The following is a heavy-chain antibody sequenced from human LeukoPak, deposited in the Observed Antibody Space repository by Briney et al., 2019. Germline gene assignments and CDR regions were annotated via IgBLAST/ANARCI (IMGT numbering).Heavy chain of an antibody. J-gene: IGHJ3*02. CDR1: GYSFTSYW. V-gene: IGHV5-51*01. Sequence: GESLKISCKGSGYSFTSYWIGWVRQKPGKGLEWMGIIYPGDSDTRYSPSFQGQVTISADKSISTAYLQWSSLKASDTAMYYCARRERDGYNFGAFDIWGQGTMVTVSS. D-gene: IGHD5-24*01. CDR3: ARRERDGYNFGAFDI. CDR2: IYPGDSDT.